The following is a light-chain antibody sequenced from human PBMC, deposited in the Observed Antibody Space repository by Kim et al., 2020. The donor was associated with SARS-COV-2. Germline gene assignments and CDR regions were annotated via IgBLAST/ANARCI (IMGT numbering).Light chain of an antibody. Sequence: GQPGTHSCTGTSSDVGAYDNGYWYQQQPDKAPKLIVYAVTKRTAGVPDRFSGSKSGNTASLTIYGLETEDEADYYCCSYAGRYEVFGGGTRLTVL. CDR3: CSYAGRYEV. CDR2: AVT. V-gene: IGLV2-11*03. J-gene: IGLJ3*02. CDR1: SSDVGAYDN.